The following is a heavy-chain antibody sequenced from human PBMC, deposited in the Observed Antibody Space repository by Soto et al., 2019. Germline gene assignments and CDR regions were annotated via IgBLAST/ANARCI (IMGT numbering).Heavy chain of an antibody. CDR3: ARFSGGSYNTYYFYYGMDV. CDR2: ISAYNGNT. CDR1: GYTFTSYG. J-gene: IGHJ6*02. V-gene: IGHV1-18*01. Sequence: ASVKVSCKASGYTFTSYGISWVRQAPGQGRDWMGWISAYNGNTKYAQDLQGRVTMTTDTSTSTAYMELRSLRSDDTAVYYCARFSGGSYNTYYFYYGMDVWGQGXTVTVSS. D-gene: IGHD2-15*01.